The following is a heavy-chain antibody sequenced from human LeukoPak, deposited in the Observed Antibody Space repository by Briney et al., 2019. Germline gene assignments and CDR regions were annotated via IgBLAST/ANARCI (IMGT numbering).Heavy chain of an antibody. CDR2: FDPEDGET. CDR3: ARDTARVQYSSGWYYFDY. J-gene: IGHJ4*02. Sequence: GASVKVSCKVSGYTLTELSMHWVRQAPGKGLEWMGGFDPEDGETIYAQKFQGRVTITADESTSTAYMELSSLRSEDTAVYYCARDTARVQYSSGWYYFDYWGQGTLVTVSS. V-gene: IGHV1-24*01. D-gene: IGHD6-19*01. CDR1: GYTLTELS.